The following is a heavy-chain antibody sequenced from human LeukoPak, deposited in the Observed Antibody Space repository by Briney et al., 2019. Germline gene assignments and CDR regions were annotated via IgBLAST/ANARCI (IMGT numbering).Heavy chain of an antibody. CDR2: IYHSGST. D-gene: IGHD6-13*01. J-gene: IGHJ2*01. V-gene: IGHV4-4*02. CDR1: GGSISSSNW. CDR3: ARDLKAAPGTIYFDL. Sequence: SETLSLTCAVSGGSISSSNWWSWVRQPPGKGLEWIGEIYHSGSTNYNPSLKSRVTISVDKSKNQVSLKLTSVTAADTAMYYCARDLKAAPGTIYFDLWGRGTLVTVSS.